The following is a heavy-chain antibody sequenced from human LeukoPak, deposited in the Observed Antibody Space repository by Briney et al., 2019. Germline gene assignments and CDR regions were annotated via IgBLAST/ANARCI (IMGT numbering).Heavy chain of an antibody. D-gene: IGHD2/OR15-2a*01. CDR1: GFTFDNSW. Sequence: GGSLRLSCAASGFTFDNSWIHWVRQGPGRGLVWVSRISPDGITTNYADSVKGRFTISRDNAKNSLYLQMNSLRAEDTAVYYCARVSSVSFPCDYWGQGTLVTVSS. J-gene: IGHJ4*02. CDR3: ARVSSVSFPCDY. V-gene: IGHV3-74*01. CDR2: ISPDGITT.